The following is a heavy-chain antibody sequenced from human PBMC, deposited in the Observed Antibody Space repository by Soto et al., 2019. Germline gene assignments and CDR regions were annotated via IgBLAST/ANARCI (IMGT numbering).Heavy chain of an antibody. CDR1: GDSVSSYSAA. Sequence: QTLSLTCAISGDSVSSYSAAWNWIRQSPSGGLEWLGRTYYRSRFFSDYAESVKSRIIINPDTSKNQFSLQLKSVTPEDTAVYYCARDRYSSSGWFDPWGQGTPVTVSS. J-gene: IGHJ5*02. CDR2: TYYRSRFFS. V-gene: IGHV6-1*01. D-gene: IGHD6-6*01. CDR3: ARDRYSSSGWFDP.